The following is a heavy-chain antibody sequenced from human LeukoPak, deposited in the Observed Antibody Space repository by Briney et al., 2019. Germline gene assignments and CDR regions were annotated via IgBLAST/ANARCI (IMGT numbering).Heavy chain of an antibody. CDR2: ISSTSSYT. CDR1: GFTFSDYY. CDR3: ARSYGWLPGGM. V-gene: IGHV3-11*03. J-gene: IGHJ4*02. Sequence: NPGGSLRLSCAASGFTFSDYYMSWIRQAPGKGLEWVSYISSTSSYTNYADPVKGRFTISRDNAKNSLHLQMNSLRAEDTAVYYCARSYGWLPGGMWGQGTLVTVSS. D-gene: IGHD5-12*01.